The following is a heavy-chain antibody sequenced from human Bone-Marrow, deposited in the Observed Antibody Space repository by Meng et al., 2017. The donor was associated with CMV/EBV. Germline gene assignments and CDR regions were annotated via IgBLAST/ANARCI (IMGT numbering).Heavy chain of an antibody. Sequence: GESLKISCVVSGLTASISHMNWVRQAPGKGLEWVSYISSSGSTIYYADSVKGRFTISRDNAKNSLYLQMNSLRAEDTAVYYCARDRGTVVPAAGVGGYYGMDVWGQGHTVNVSS. D-gene: IGHD2-2*01. CDR1: GLTASISH. CDR2: ISSSGSTI. J-gene: IGHJ6*02. V-gene: IGHV3-48*03. CDR3: ARDRGTVVPAAGVGGYYGMDV.